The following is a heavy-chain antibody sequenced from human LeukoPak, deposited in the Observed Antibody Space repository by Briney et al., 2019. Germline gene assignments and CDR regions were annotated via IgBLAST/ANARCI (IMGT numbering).Heavy chain of an antibody. CDR2: INDDGSST. J-gene: IGHJ3*02. Sequence: GGSLRLSCAASGFTFSSYWMHWVRQAPGKGLVWVSRINDDGSSTTYSDSVRGRFTISRDNAKSTLYLQMNGLTAEDTAVYYCARRPGSSNYDGRGKDAFDIWGQGTMVTVSS. V-gene: IGHV3-74*01. CDR3: ARRPGSSNYDGRGKDAFDI. CDR1: GFTFSSYW. D-gene: IGHD3-22*01.